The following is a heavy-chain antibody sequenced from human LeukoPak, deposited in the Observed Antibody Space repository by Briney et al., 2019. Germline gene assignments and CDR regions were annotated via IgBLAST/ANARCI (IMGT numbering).Heavy chain of an antibody. Sequence: GGSLRLSCGASGFTVSSNYMSWVRQAPGKGLEWVSVIYSGGSTYYADFVKGRFTISRDSSKNTLYLQMNSLRAEDTAVYYCAKVQKGYYGSGTYEDYFDYWGQGTLVTVSS. D-gene: IGHD3-10*01. CDR1: GFTVSSNY. CDR2: IYSGGST. V-gene: IGHV3-66*01. CDR3: AKVQKGYYGSGTYEDYFDY. J-gene: IGHJ4*02.